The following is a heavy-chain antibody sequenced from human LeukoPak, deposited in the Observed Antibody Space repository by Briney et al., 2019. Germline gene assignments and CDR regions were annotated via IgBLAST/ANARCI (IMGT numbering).Heavy chain of an antibody. CDR3: ARDTDTGNYYGSGSYYSPPGY. CDR1: GYTFTSYG. J-gene: IGHJ4*02. D-gene: IGHD3-10*01. Sequence: ASVKVSCKASGYTFTSYGISWVRQAPGQGLEWMGWISAYNGNTNYSQKLQGRVTMTTDTSTSTAYMELRSLRSDDTAVYYCARDTDTGNYYGSGSYYSPPGYWGQGTLVTVSS. V-gene: IGHV1-18*01. CDR2: ISAYNGNT.